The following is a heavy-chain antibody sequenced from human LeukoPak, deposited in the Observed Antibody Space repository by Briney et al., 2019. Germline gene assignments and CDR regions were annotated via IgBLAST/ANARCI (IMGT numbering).Heavy chain of an antibody. CDR2: ISGDGGST. CDR3: AKTTTVTTTTTPSR. Sequence: GGSLRLSCAASGFTFDDYAMHWVRQAPGKGLEWVSLISGDGGSTYYADSVKGRFTISRDNSKNTLYLQMNSLRAEDTAVYYCAKTTTVTTTTTPSRWGQGTLVTVSS. CDR1: GFTFDDYA. J-gene: IGHJ4*02. V-gene: IGHV3-43*02. D-gene: IGHD4-17*01.